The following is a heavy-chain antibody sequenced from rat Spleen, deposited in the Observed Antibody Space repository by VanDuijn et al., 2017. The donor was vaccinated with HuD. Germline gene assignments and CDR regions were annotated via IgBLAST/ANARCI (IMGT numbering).Heavy chain of an antibody. J-gene: IGHJ3*01. CDR2: ISYDGSST. V-gene: IGHV5-20*01. CDR1: GFTFSNYD. Sequence: EVQLVESGGGLVQPGRSMKLSCAASGFTFSNYDMAWVRQAPTKGLEWVASISYDGSSTYYRDSVKGRFTISRDNAKSTLYLQMDSLRSEDTATYYCTIYSEGFAYWGQGTLVTVSS. D-gene: IGHD1-1*01. CDR3: TIYSEGFAY.